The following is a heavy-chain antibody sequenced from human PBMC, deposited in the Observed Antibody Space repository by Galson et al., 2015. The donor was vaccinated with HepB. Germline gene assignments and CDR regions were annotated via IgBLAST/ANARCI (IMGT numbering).Heavy chain of an antibody. Sequence: SLRLSCAASGFSFNNYAMHWVRQAPGKGLEWVAVISYDGRNKYYADSVKGRFTISRDNSKNTLYLQINSLRVEDSAVYFCARDPGGVEWEPRINPYWGQGTLVTVSS. V-gene: IGHV3-30*04. D-gene: IGHD1-26*01. J-gene: IGHJ4*02. CDR3: ARDPGGVEWEPRINPY. CDR1: GFSFNNYA. CDR2: ISYDGRNK.